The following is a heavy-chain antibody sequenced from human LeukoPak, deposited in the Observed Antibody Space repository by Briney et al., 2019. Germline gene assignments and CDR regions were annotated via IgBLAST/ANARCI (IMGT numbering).Heavy chain of an antibody. D-gene: IGHD3-10*01. Sequence: GGSLRLSCAASGFTFSSYWMSWVRQAPGKGLEWVANIKQDGSEKYYVDSVKGRFTISRDNAKNSLYLQMNSLRAEDTAVYYCAKGPTTNYYGSGSYSYKNYYYYMDVWGKGTTVTISS. V-gene: IGHV3-7*01. CDR2: IKQDGSEK. CDR3: AKGPTTNYYGSGSYSYKNYYYYMDV. J-gene: IGHJ6*03. CDR1: GFTFSSYW.